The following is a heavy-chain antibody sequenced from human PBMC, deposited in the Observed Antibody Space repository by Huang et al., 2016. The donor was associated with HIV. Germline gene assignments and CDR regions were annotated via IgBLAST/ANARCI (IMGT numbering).Heavy chain of an antibody. V-gene: IGHV4-30-4*01. J-gene: IGHJ5*02. CDR1: GDSISRGGYL. CDR3: ARDRITQCNGGRCYSDWSDP. CDR2: IYYTGTT. Sequence: QVQLQESGPGPVKPSQTLSLTCTVSGDSISRGGYLWSWIRQSPGKGLEWIGSIYYTGTTSYNPARRSRVTMSVDTSKNQFSLRLTSGTAEDTAVYYCARDRITQCNGGRCYSDWSDPWGQGTLVIVSS. D-gene: IGHD2-15*01.